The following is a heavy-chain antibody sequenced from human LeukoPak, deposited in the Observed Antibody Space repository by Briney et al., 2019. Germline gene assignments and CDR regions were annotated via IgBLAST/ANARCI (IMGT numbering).Heavy chain of an antibody. J-gene: IGHJ3*02. Sequence: SETLSLTCTVSGGSISSYSWSWTRQPPGKGLEWIGCIYYSGSTNYNPSLKSRVTISVDTSKNQFSLKLSSVTAADTALYYCARLFLPGGNAFDIWGQGTMVTVSS. CDR3: ARLFLPGGNAFDI. CDR1: GGSISSYS. D-gene: IGHD4-23*01. V-gene: IGHV4-59*08. CDR2: IYYSGST.